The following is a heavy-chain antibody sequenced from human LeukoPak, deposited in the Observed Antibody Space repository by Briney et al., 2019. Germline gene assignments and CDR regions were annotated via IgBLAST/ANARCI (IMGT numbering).Heavy chain of an antibody. J-gene: IGHJ4*02. D-gene: IGHD6-19*01. V-gene: IGHV3-23*01. CDR1: GFTFSSYA. Sequence: GGSLRLSCAASGFTFSSYAMSWVRQAPGKGLEWVSAISGSGGSTYYADSVKGRFTISRDNSKNTLYLQMNSLRAEDTAVYYCAKDGEYSSGWNDFDYWGQGTLVIVSS. CDR2: ISGSGGST. CDR3: AKDGEYSSGWNDFDY.